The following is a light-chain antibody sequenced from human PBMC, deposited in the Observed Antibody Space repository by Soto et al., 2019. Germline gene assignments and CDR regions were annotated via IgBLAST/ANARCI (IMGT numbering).Light chain of an antibody. V-gene: IGKV1-39*01. CDR1: QSISTY. J-gene: IGKJ2*02. Sequence: DIPMTQSPSSLSASVGDRVTITCRASQSISTYLNWYQQKVGKAPKLLIYAASSLQRGVPSRFSGSGSGADFTLTISSLQPEDFATYYCQQSYSTPRTFGQGTKLEIK. CDR3: QQSYSTPRT. CDR2: AAS.